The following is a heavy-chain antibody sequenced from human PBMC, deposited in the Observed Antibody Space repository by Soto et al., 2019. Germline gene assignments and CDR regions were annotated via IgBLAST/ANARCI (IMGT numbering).Heavy chain of an antibody. D-gene: IGHD6-19*01. CDR3: AKDVAVAGFSSQLGNFDY. CDR2: ISGSGGST. V-gene: IGHV3-23*01. Sequence: GGSLRLSCAASGFTFSSYAMSWVRQAPGKGLEWVSAISGSGGSTYYADSVKGRFTISRDNSKNTLYLQMSSLRAEDTAVYYWAKDVAVAGFSSQLGNFDYWGQGTLVTVSS. CDR1: GFTFSSYA. J-gene: IGHJ4*02.